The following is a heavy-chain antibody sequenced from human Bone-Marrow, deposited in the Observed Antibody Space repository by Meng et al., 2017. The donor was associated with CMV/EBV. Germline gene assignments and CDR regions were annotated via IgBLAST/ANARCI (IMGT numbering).Heavy chain of an antibody. CDR2: IIPIFGTA. Sequence: SVKVSCKASGYTFTSYDINWVRQATGQGLEWMGGIIPIFGTANYAQKFQGRVTITTDESTSTAYMELSSLRSEDTAVYYYARGLLVVPAAISFDYWGQGTLVTVSS. V-gene: IGHV1-69*05. CDR3: ARGLLVVPAAISFDY. J-gene: IGHJ4*02. D-gene: IGHD2-2*01. CDR1: GYTFTSYD.